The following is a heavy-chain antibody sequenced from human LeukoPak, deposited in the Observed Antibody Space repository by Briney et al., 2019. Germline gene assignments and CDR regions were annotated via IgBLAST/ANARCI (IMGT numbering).Heavy chain of an antibody. J-gene: IGHJ5*02. Sequence: SDTLSLTCDVYRYSVNNNDWWGWIRQPPGKGLEWIGYIYHNGDTYYSPSLKSRITLSVDTSKNQFSLRLTSVTAMDTAVYYCAKKVAGVGWFDPWGQGTLVTVSS. D-gene: IGHD7-27*01. V-gene: IGHV4-28*01. CDR2: IYHNGDT. CDR1: RYSVNNNDW. CDR3: AKKVAGVGWFDP.